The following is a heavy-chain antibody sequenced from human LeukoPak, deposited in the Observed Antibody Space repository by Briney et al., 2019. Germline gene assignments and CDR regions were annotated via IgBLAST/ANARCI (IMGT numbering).Heavy chain of an antibody. CDR2: IYPGDSDT. Sequence: GESLKISCKGSGYSFTSYWIGWVRQMPGKGLEWMGIIYPGDSDTRYSPSFQGQVTISADKSISTAYLQWSSLKASDTAMYYCARPSMKDVDSSGYYYFDYWGQGTLVTVSS. CDR3: ARPSMKDVDSSGYYYFDY. V-gene: IGHV5-51*01. J-gene: IGHJ4*02. D-gene: IGHD3-22*01. CDR1: GYSFTSYW.